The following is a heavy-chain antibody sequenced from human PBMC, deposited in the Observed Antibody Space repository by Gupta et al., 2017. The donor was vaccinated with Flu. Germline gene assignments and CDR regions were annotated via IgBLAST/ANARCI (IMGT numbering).Heavy chain of an antibody. V-gene: IGHV3-48*03. CDR1: GFTLSSND. J-gene: IGHJ1*01. CDR3: ATGHWAK. D-gene: IGHD3-16*01. CDR2: SSSRGVT. Sequence: EVQLVESGGGLVQPGGSLRLSCAASGFTLSSNDMSWVRQAPGRGLEWVSCSSSRGVTYYGDSVRGRFTISRDRAKNSLYLQMSGLRDEDTDIYYCATGHWAKWGQGTLGKVSS.